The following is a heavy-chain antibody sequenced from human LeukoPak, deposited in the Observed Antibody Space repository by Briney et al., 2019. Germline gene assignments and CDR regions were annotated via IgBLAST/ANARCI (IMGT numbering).Heavy chain of an antibody. CDR2: INHSGST. V-gene: IGHV4-34*01. Sequence: SETLSLTCAVYGGSFSGYYWSWLRQPPGKGLEWIGEINHSGSTNYNPSLKSRVTISVDTSKDQFSLKLSSVTAADTAVYYCARAQYSSSCDLWGQGTLVTVSS. CDR1: GGSFSGYY. D-gene: IGHD6-13*01. J-gene: IGHJ5*02. CDR3: ARAQYSSSCDL.